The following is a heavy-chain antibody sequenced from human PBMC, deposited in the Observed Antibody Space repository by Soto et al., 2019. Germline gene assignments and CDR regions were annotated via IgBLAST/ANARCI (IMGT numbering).Heavy chain of an antibody. D-gene: IGHD3-22*01. CDR1: GFTFSAYG. Sequence: GGSLRLSCEVSGFTFSAYGMHWVRQAPGKGLEWAAAISHDGTNKNYGDSVKGRFTISRDNSKKTLYLQMNSLRPEDTALYYCAKDEYYYSRSGYYIFDSWGQGTLVTVSS. J-gene: IGHJ4*02. CDR2: ISHDGTNK. V-gene: IGHV3-30*18. CDR3: AKDEYYYSRSGYYIFDS.